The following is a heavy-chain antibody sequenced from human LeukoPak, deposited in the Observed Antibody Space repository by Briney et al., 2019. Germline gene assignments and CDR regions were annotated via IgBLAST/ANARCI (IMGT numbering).Heavy chain of an antibody. CDR1: GDSITSYY. D-gene: IGHD3-22*01. Sequence: SETLSLTCTVSGDSITSYYWSWVRQPPGKGLEWIGDIYYTWSTNYNPSRKSRVTISVDTSKNQFSLKLTSVPAADTALYYCARLDYDSSVYHPYNWFAPWGQGILVTVSS. J-gene: IGHJ5*02. CDR3: ARLDYDSSVYHPYNWFAP. CDR2: IYYTWST. V-gene: IGHV4-59*01.